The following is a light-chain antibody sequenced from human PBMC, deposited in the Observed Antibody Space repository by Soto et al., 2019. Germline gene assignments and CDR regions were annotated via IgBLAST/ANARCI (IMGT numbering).Light chain of an antibody. Sequence: EIVMTQSPATLSVSPGERATLSCRASQSVSSNLAWYQQKTDQAPRLLIYGASTRATGIPARFSGSGSGTEFTLTISSLQSEDFAVYYCQQYNNWPPGTFGQGTKVEIK. V-gene: IGKV3-15*01. CDR2: GAS. CDR1: QSVSSN. CDR3: QQYNNWPPGT. J-gene: IGKJ1*01.